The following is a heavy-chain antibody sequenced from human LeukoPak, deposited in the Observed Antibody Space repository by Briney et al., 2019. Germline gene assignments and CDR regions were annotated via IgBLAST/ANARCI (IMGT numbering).Heavy chain of an antibody. J-gene: IGHJ5*02. D-gene: IGHD6-13*01. V-gene: IGHV4-4*02. CDR1: GGSISSSNW. CDR2: IYHSGST. Sequence: PSETLSLPCAVSGGSISSSNWWSWVRQPPGKGLEWIGEIYHSGSTNYNPSLKSRVTISVDKSKNQFSLKLSSVTAADTAVYYCARVSGSSWYGWFDPWGQGTLVTVPS. CDR3: ARVSGSSWYGWFDP.